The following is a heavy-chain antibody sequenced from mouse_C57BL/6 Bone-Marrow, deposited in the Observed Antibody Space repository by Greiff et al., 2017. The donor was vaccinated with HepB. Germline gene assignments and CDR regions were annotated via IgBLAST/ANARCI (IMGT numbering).Heavy chain of an antibody. D-gene: IGHD2-4*01. Sequence: VQLQQPGAELVKPGASVKLSCKASGYTFTSYWMHWVKQRPGQGLEWIGMIHPNSGSTNYNEKFKSKATLTVDKSSSTAYMQLSSLTSEDSAVYYCARSPHYDYDRNWYFDVWGTGTTVTVSS. CDR2: IHPNSGST. V-gene: IGHV1-64*01. J-gene: IGHJ1*03. CDR1: GYTFTSYW. CDR3: ARSPHYDYDRNWYFDV.